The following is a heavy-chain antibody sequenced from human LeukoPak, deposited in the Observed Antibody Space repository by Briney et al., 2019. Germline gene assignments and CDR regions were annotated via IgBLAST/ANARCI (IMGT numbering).Heavy chain of an antibody. CDR1: GGSISSSSYY. V-gene: IGHV4-39*01. CDR3: ARHTTIFGHFGY. D-gene: IGHD3-3*01. CDR2: IYYSGST. Sequence: TSETLSLTCTVSGGSISSSSYYWGWIRQPPGKGLEWIGSIYYSGSTYYNPSLKSRVTISVDTSKNQFSLKLSSVTAVDTAVYYCARHTTIFGHFGYWGQGTLVTVSS. J-gene: IGHJ4*02.